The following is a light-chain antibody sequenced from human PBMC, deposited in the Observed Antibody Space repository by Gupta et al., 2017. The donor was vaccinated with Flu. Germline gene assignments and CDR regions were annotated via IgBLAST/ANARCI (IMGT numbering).Light chain of an antibody. CDR3: QRYGRSQKT. Sequence: IVLTQYPGTLSLPQGETATLACRASQSVTSDYVAWYKQKPGQSPRLLIYGASNRATEIPDRCRGSGSVTGFSLIITRVEPEDFAVYIWQRYGRSQKTFGQGTKVEVK. V-gene: IGKV3-20*01. CDR2: GAS. J-gene: IGKJ1*01. CDR1: QSVTSDY.